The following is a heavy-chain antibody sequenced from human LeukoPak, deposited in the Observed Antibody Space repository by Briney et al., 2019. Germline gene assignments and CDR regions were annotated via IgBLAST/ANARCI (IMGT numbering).Heavy chain of an antibody. CDR1: GGSISSSSYY. J-gene: IGHJ3*02. D-gene: IGHD2-15*01. V-gene: IGHV4-39*07. Sequence: SETLSLTSTVSGGSISSSSYYWGWIRQPPGKGLEWIGNIYYSGSTYYNPSLKSRVTISVDTSKNQFSLKLSSVTAADTAVYYCARGVFVVVVAATRSDAFDIWGQGTMVTVSS. CDR3: ARGVFVVVVAATRSDAFDI. CDR2: IYYSGST.